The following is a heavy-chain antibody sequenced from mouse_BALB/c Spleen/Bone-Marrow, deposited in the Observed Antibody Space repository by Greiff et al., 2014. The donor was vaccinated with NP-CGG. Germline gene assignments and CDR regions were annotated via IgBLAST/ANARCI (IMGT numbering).Heavy chain of an antibody. D-gene: IGHD2-3*01. V-gene: IGHV1-7*01. CDR3: ARGGIYDGYSY. CDR1: GYTFTNYW. CDR2: IDPSTGYT. J-gene: IGHJ3*01. Sequence: QVQLQQSGAELAKPRASVKMSCKASGYTFTNYWMHWVKQRPGQGLEWIGFIDPSTGYTEYNQKSKDKATLTADKSSSTAYMQLSSLTSEDSAVYYCARGGIYDGYSYWGQGTLVTVSA.